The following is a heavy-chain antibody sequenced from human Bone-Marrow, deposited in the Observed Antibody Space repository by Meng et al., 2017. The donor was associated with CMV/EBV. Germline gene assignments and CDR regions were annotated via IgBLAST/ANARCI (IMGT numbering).Heavy chain of an antibody. J-gene: IGHJ3*02. V-gene: IGHV3-74*01. CDR1: GFTFSIYW. Sequence: GESLKISCAASGFTFSIYWMHWVRQVPGKGLEWVSRNYNDVSSISYADSVKGRLTISRDNAKKTLYLQMNSLRAHDTAVYYCASGLSYMAFDMWGQGTMVTVSS. CDR2: NYNDVSSI. CDR3: ASGLSYMAFDM. D-gene: IGHD1-14*01.